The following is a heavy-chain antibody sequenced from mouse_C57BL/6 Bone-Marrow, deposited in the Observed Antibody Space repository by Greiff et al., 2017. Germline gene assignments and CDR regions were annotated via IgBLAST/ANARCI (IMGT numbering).Heavy chain of an antibody. Sequence: LQESGPELVKPGASVKISCKASGYSFTDYNMNWVKQSNGKSLEWIGVINPNYGTTSYNQKFKGKATLTVAQSSSTAYMQLNSLTSEDSAVYYWARRRETAQGRGAMDYWGQGTSVTVSS. D-gene: IGHD3-2*02. J-gene: IGHJ4*01. CDR3: ARRRETAQGRGAMDY. CDR2: INPNYGTT. CDR1: GYSFTDYN. V-gene: IGHV1-39*01.